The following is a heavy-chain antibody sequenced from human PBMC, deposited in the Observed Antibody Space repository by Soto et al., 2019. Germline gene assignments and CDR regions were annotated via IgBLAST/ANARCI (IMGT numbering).Heavy chain of an antibody. CDR3: ARRGRRWNDWDGRELENYFDY. D-gene: IGHD1-1*01. CDR1: GGSISSSSYY. CDR2: IYYSGST. J-gene: IGHJ4*02. V-gene: IGHV4-61*05. Sequence: SSETLSLTCTVSGGSISSSSYYWSWIRQPPGKGLEWIGYIYYSGSTNYNPSLKSRVTISVDTSKNQFSLKLSSVTAADTAVYYCARRGRRWNDWDGRELENYFDYWGQGTLVTVSS.